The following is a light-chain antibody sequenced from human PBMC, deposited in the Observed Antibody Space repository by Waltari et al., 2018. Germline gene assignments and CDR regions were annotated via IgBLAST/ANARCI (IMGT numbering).Light chain of an antibody. CDR3: QQYYSTPNT. Sequence: DIVMTQSQDSLGVALGERATSNRKPSQSVLHTNNKDYLAWYQQKPGQPPKLLIYWASTREFGVPDRFSGSGSGTSFTLTISSLQAEDVAVYYCQQYYSTPNTFGQGTKLEIK. V-gene: IGKV4-1*01. CDR1: QSVLHTNNKDY. CDR2: WAS. J-gene: IGKJ2*01.